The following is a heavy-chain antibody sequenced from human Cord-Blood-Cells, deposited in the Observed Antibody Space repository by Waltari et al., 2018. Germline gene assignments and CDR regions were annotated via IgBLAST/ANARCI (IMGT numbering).Heavy chain of an antibody. CDR3: ARVAMVREINWFDP. CDR2: ISAYNGNT. V-gene: IGHV1-18*01. D-gene: IGHD3-10*01. J-gene: IGHJ5*02. Sequence: QVQLVQSGAEVKKPGASVKVSCKASGYTFTSYGISWVRQAPGQGLEWMGWISAYNGNTNYAQKLQGRGNMTTDTSTSTAYIELRSLRSDDTAVYYCARVAMVREINWFDPWGQGTLVTVSS. CDR1: GYTFTSYG.